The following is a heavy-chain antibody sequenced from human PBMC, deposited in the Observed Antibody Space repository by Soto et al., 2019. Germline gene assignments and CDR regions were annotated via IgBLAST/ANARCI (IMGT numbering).Heavy chain of an antibody. V-gene: IGHV3-48*02. CDR1: GFTFSSYS. D-gene: IGHD2-2*01. CDR3: AREQGACSDTSCYPGPYEC. J-gene: IGHJ4*02. CDR2: ITSKSTTI. Sequence: GGSLRLSCAASGFTFSSYSMNWVRQAPGKGLEWISYITSKSTTIKYADSVEGRFTVSRDNAKNSLFLQLNSLRDDDTAVYYCAREQGACSDTSCYPGPYECWGQGTLVTVSS.